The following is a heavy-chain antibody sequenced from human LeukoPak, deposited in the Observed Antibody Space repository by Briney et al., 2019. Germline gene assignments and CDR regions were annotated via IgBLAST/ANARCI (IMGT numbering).Heavy chain of an antibody. CDR1: GGSISSYY. J-gene: IGHJ6*03. V-gene: IGHV4-59*12. CDR3: ARDSRIAVAGPDYYYYYYMDV. Sequence: SETLSLTCTVSGGSISSYYWSWIRQPPGKGLEWIGYIYYSGSTNYNPSLKSRVTISVDTSKNQFSLKLSSVTAADTAVYYCARDSRIAVAGPDYYYYYYMDVWGKGTTVTISS. CDR2: IYYSGST. D-gene: IGHD6-19*01.